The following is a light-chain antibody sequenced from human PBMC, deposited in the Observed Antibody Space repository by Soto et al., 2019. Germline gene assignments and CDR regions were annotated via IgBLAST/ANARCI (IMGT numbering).Light chain of an antibody. J-gene: IGLJ3*02. V-gene: IGLV1-40*01. CDR1: SSNIGAGYD. CDR2: GNS. CDR3: QSYDSSLSAL. Sequence: QYVLTQPPSVSGAPGQRVTNSCTGSSSNIGAGYDVHWYQQLPGTAPKLLIYGNSNRPSGVPDRFSGSKSGTSASLAITGLQAEDEADYYCQSYDSSLSALFGGGTKVTVL.